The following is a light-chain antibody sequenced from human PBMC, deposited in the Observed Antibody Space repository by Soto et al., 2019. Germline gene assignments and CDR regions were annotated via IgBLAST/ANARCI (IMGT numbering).Light chain of an antibody. J-gene: IGKJ5*01. CDR3: QQRSNWPL. V-gene: IGKV3-15*01. CDR2: GAS. Sequence: EIVMTQSPATLSVSPGEMFTLSCRARQSVGSNLAWYQQQPGQAPRLRIYGASTRATGIPARFSGSGSGTEFTLTISSLEPEDFAVYYCQQRSNWPLFGHGTRLEIK. CDR1: QSVGSN.